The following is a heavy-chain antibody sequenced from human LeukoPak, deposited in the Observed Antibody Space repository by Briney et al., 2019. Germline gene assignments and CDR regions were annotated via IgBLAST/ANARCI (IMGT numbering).Heavy chain of an antibody. D-gene: IGHD6-6*01. J-gene: IGHJ4*02. Sequence: GASVKVSCKASGYTFTSHYMHWVRQAPGQGLEWMGIINSSGGSTSYAQKFQGRVTMTRDTSTSTVHMELSSLRSEDTAVYYCARAYSNSSPFDYWGQGTLVTVSS. CDR1: GYTFTSHY. V-gene: IGHV1-46*01. CDR2: INSSGGST. CDR3: ARAYSNSSPFDY.